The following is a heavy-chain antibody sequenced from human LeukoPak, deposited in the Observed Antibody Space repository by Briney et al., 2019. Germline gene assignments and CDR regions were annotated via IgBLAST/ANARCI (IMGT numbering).Heavy chain of an antibody. J-gene: IGHJ4*02. CDR1: GGSISSGSYY. CDR2: INHSGGT. D-gene: IGHD3-10*01. CDR3: ARVGADGSGFLFDY. V-gene: IGHV4-39*07. Sequence: SETLSLTCTVSGGSISSGSYYWGWIRQPPGKGLEWIGEINHSGGTNYNPSLKSRVTISVDTSKNQFSLKLSSVTAADTAVYYCARVGADGSGFLFDYWGQGTLVTVSS.